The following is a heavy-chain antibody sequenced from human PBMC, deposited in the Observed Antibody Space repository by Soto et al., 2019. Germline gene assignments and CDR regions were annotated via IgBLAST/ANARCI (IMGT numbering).Heavy chain of an antibody. CDR3: VRELGLAY. CDR2: INKDGSQK. D-gene: IGHD7-27*01. CDR1: GFTLSNYW. J-gene: IGHJ4*02. Sequence: GGSLRLSCAASGFTLSNYWMTWVRQAPGKGLEWVANINKDGSQKNYVDSVKGRFTIARDDGQNSLSLQINSLRVEDTAVYYCVRELGLAYWGQGALVTVSS. V-gene: IGHV3-7*03.